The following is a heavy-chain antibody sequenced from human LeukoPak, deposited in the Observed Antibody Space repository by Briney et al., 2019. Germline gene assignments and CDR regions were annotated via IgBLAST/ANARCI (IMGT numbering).Heavy chain of an antibody. Sequence: GGSLRLSCAASGFTFSSYGMHWVRQAPGKGLEWVAVISYDGSNKYYADSVKGRFTISRDNSKNTLYLQMNSLGAEDTAVYYCTKDRVVAVAGFDYWGQGTLVTVSS. V-gene: IGHV3-30*18. CDR3: TKDRVVAVAGFDY. CDR1: GFTFSSYG. D-gene: IGHD6-19*01. J-gene: IGHJ4*02. CDR2: ISYDGSNK.